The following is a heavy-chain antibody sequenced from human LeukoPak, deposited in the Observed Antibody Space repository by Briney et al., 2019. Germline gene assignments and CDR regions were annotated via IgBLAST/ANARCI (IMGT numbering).Heavy chain of an antibody. V-gene: IGHV3-23*01. Sequence: GGSLRLSCAASGFTFSSYAMSWVRQAPGKGLEWVSTISGSGLSTYYADSVKGRFTISRDNSNNTLYLQMNSLRAEDTAVYYCANLLYYDSSGYAEAFDIWGQGTMVTVSS. D-gene: IGHD3-22*01. CDR3: ANLLYYDSSGYAEAFDI. CDR2: ISGSGLST. CDR1: GFTFSSYA. J-gene: IGHJ3*02.